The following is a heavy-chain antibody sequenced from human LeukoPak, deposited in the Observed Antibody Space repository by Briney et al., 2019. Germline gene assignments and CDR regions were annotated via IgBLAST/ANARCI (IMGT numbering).Heavy chain of an antibody. D-gene: IGHD3-22*01. Sequence: SETLSLTCAVYGGSFSGYYWSWIRQPPGKGLEWIGETNHSGSTNYNPSLKSRVTISVDTSKNQFSLKLTSVTAADTAVYYCARGPYKYDGSGAFDIWGQGTMVTVSS. CDR2: TNHSGST. CDR3: ARGPYKYDGSGAFDI. J-gene: IGHJ3*02. CDR1: GGSFSGYY. V-gene: IGHV4-34*01.